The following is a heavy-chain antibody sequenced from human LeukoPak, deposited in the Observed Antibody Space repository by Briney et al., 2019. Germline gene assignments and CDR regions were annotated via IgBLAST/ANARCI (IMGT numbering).Heavy chain of an antibody. J-gene: IGHJ4*02. D-gene: IGHD3-16*01. CDR1: GFTFSSYG. V-gene: IGHV3-30*18. CDR2: ISYDGSNK. CDR3: AKIMGDGPNDY. Sequence: GRSLRLSCAASGFTFSSYGMHWVRQAPGKGLEWVAVISYDGSNKYYADSVKGRFTISRDNSKNTLYLQMNSLRAEDTAVCYCAKIMGDGPNDYWGQGTLVTVSS.